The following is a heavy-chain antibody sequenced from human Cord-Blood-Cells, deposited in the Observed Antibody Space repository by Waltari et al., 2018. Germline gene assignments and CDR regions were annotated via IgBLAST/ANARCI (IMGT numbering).Heavy chain of an antibody. V-gene: IGHV3-49*03. CDR3: TRDFSYYYDSSGYYYFDY. CDR2: IRSKAYGGTT. J-gene: IGHJ4*02. D-gene: IGHD3-22*01. CDR1: GFTFGAHA. Sequence: EVQLVESGGGLVQPGRSLRLSCTASGFTFGAHALRCFRQAPRKRLEWVGFIRSKAYGGTTEYAASVKGRFTISRDDSKSIAYLQMNSLKTEDTAVYYCTRDFSYYYDSSGYYYFDYWGQGTLVTVSS.